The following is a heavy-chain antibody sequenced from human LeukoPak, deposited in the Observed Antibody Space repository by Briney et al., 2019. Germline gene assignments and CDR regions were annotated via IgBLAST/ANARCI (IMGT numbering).Heavy chain of an antibody. CDR1: GFTLSSYW. V-gene: IGHV3-74*01. J-gene: IGHJ4*02. CDR2: INSDGSNI. CDR3: VRSSGWPGY. D-gene: IGHD6-19*01. Sequence: GGSLRLSCAASGFTLSSYWMHWVRQAPGEGLVWVSRINSDGSNINYADSVKGRFTISRDNAKNTLYLQMDSLRVEDTAVYYCVRSSGWPGYWGQGTMVTVSS.